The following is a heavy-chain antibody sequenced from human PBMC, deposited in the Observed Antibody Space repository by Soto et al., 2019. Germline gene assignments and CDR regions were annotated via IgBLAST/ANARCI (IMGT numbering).Heavy chain of an antibody. D-gene: IGHD3-3*01. CDR3: ARDWGGRYYDFWSGYYRGVGWFDP. CDR2: IYYSGST. CDR1: GGSISSGGYY. V-gene: IGHV4-31*03. Sequence: LSLTCTVSGGSISSGGYYWGWIRQHPGKGLEWIGYIYYSGSTYYNPSLKSRVTISVDTSKNQFSLKLSSVTAADTAVYYCARDWGGRYYDFWSGYYRGVGWFDPWGQGTLVTVSS. J-gene: IGHJ5*02.